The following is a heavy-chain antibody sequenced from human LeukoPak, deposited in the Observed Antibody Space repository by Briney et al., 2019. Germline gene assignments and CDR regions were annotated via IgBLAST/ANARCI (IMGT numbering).Heavy chain of an antibody. D-gene: IGHD3-22*01. Sequence: GRSLRLSCAASGFTFSSYGMHWVRQAPGKGLEWVAVIWYGGSKKYYADSVKGRFTISRDNSKNTLYLQMNSLRAEDTAVYYCAPTLYYYDSSGYYRLDYWGQGTLVTVSS. CDR2: IWYGGSKK. CDR3: APTLYYYDSSGYYRLDY. J-gene: IGHJ4*02. V-gene: IGHV3-33*08. CDR1: GFTFSSYG.